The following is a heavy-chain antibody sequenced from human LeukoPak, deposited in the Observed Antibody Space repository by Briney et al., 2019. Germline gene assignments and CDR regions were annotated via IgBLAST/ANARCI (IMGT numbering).Heavy chain of an antibody. CDR1: GGTFSSYA. Sequence: SVKVSCKASGGTFSSYAISWVRQAPGQGLEWMGGIIPIFGTANYAQKLQGRVTMTTDTSTSTAYMELRSLRSDDTAVYYCARVRDYYYDSSGYYFDYWGQGTLVTVSS. D-gene: IGHD3-22*01. J-gene: IGHJ4*02. CDR2: IIPIFGTA. CDR3: ARVRDYYYDSSGYYFDY. V-gene: IGHV1-69*05.